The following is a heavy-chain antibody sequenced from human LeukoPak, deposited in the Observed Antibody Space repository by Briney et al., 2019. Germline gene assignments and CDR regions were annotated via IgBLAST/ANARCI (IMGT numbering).Heavy chain of an antibody. CDR2: ISSSSSYI. Sequence: GGSLRLSCAASGFTFSIYSMNWVRQAPGKGLEWVSSISSSSSYIYYADSVKGRFTTSRDNAKNSLYLQMNSLRAEDTAVYYCARDGGMAIFGVADYYYYYGMDVWGQGTTVTVSS. D-gene: IGHD3-3*01. CDR3: ARDGGMAIFGVADYYYYYGMDV. CDR1: GFTFSIYS. V-gene: IGHV3-21*01. J-gene: IGHJ6*02.